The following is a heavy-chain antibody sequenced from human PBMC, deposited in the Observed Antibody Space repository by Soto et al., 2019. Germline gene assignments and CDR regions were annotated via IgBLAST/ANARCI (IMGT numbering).Heavy chain of an antibody. Sequence: GSLRLSCAASGFTFSSYGMHWVRQAPGKGLEWVALIWFDGSDKYYTDSVKGRFTISGDNSKSTLYLQMNSLRAEDTAVYYCARLYCSSTSCYSVGAFDIRGQGTMVTVSS. J-gene: IGHJ3*02. V-gene: IGHV3-33*01. D-gene: IGHD2-2*01. CDR1: GFTFSSYG. CDR3: ARLYCSSTSCYSVGAFDI. CDR2: IWFDGSDK.